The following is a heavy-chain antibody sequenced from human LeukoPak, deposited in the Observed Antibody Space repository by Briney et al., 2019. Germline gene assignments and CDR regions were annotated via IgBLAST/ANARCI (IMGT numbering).Heavy chain of an antibody. Sequence: SETLSLTCTVSGYSISSGYYWGWIRQPPGKGLEWIGSIYHSGSTYYNPSLKSRVTISVDTSKNQFSLKLSSVTAADTAVYYCARQGKGGSYPSGFDYWGQGTLVTVSS. D-gene: IGHD1-26*01. CDR2: IYHSGST. CDR1: GYSISSGYY. V-gene: IGHV4-38-2*02. CDR3: ARQGKGGSYPSGFDY. J-gene: IGHJ4*02.